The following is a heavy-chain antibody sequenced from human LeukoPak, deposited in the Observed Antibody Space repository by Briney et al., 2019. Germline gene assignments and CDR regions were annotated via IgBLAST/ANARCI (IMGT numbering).Heavy chain of an antibody. CDR1: GFTFSSYS. V-gene: IGHV3-48*04. CDR3: ARYLYQATGYSSSWYSWFDP. J-gene: IGHJ5*02. CDR2: ISSSSSTI. D-gene: IGHD6-13*01. Sequence: PGGSLRLSCAASGFTFSSYSMNWVRQAPGKGLELVSYISSSSSTIYYADSVKGRFTISRDNAKNSLYLQMNSLRAEDTAVYYCARYLYQATGYSSSWYSWFDPWGQGTLVTVSS.